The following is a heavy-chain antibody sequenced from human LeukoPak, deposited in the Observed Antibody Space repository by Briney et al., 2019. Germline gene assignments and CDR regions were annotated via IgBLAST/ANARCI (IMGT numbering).Heavy chain of an antibody. V-gene: IGHV1-18*01. D-gene: IGHD3-10*01. J-gene: IGHJ6*02. CDR3: ARELLWFGELYYYYYYGMDV. Sequence: GASVKVSCKASGYTFTSYGISWVRQAPGQGLEWMGWISAYNGNTNYAQKLQGRVTMTTDTSTSTAYMELRSLRSEDTAVYYCARELLWFGELYYYYYYGMDVWGQGTTVTVSS. CDR1: GYTFTSYG. CDR2: ISAYNGNT.